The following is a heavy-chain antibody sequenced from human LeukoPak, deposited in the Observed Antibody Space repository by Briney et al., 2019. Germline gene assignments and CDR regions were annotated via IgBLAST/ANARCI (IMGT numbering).Heavy chain of an antibody. CDR2: INPSGGST. CDR1: GYTFTGYY. D-gene: IGHD3-22*01. J-gene: IGHJ4*02. CDR3: ARASYYYDSSGYFFDY. V-gene: IGHV1-46*01. Sequence: ASVKVSCKASGYTFTGYYMHWVRQAPGQGLEWMGWINPSGGSTSYAQKFQGRVTMTRDMSTSTVYMELSSLRSEDTAVYYCARASYYYDSSGYFFDYWGQGTPVTVSS.